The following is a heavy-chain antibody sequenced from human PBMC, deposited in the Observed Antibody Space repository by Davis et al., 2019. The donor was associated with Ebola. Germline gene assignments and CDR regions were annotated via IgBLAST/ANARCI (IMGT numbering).Heavy chain of an antibody. CDR1: GGSISSSSYY. Sequence: MPGGSLRLSCTVSGGSISSSSYYWGWIRQPPGKGPEWIGSIYYSGSTYYNPSLKSRVTISVDTSKNQFSLKLSSVTAADTAVYYCASLYYDFWSGGYYYYGMDVWGQGTTVTVSS. V-gene: IGHV4-39*01. CDR3: ASLYYDFWSGGYYYYGMDV. CDR2: IYYSGST. J-gene: IGHJ6*02. D-gene: IGHD3-3*01.